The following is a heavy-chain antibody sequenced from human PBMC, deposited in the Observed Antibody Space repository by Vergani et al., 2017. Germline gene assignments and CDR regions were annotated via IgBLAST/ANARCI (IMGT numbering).Heavy chain of an antibody. Sequence: VQLQQWGAGLLKPSETLSLTCAVYGGSFSGYYWSWIRQPPGKGLEWIGEINHSGSTNYNPSLKSRVTISVDTSKNQFSLKLSSVTAADTAVYYCAKTFPGIAAAGAGWDAFDIWGQGTMVTVSS. CDR1: GGSFSGYY. CDR3: AKTFPGIAAAGAGWDAFDI. V-gene: IGHV4-34*01. J-gene: IGHJ3*02. D-gene: IGHD6-13*01. CDR2: INHSGST.